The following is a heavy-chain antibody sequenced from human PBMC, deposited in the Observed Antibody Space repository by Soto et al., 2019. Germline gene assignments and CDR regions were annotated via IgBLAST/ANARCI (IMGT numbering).Heavy chain of an antibody. D-gene: IGHD6-13*01. V-gene: IGHV3-23*01. Sequence: GGSLRLSCATSGITFSSYAMSWVRQAPGKGLEWVSAISGSGGSTYYADSVKGRFTISRDNSKNTLYLQMNSLRAEDTAVYYCAKDAYEQLAFDYWGQGTLVTVSS. CDR3: AKDAYEQLAFDY. CDR1: GITFSSYA. CDR2: ISGSGGST. J-gene: IGHJ4*02.